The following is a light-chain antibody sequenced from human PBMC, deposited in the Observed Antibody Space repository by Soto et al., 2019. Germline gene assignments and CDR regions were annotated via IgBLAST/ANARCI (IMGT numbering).Light chain of an antibody. J-gene: IGKJ4*01. CDR1: QDINNY. CDR3: QKYNSAPLT. Sequence: DIQMTQSPSSLSASVGDRVTITCRASQDINNYLAWYQQKPGKVPKLLIYGASTLQSGVPSWFSGSGSGTDFTLTISSLQPEDVATYYCQKYNSAPLTVGGGTKVEIK. V-gene: IGKV1-27*01. CDR2: GAS.